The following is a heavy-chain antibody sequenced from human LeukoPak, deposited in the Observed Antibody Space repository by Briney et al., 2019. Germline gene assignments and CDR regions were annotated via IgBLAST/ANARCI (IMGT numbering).Heavy chain of an antibody. CDR1: GFSFSNAW. J-gene: IGHJ4*02. CDR3: AKAVGDTATDCDY. V-gene: IGHV3-15*01. CDR2: IKSKTDGGTA. D-gene: IGHD5-18*01. Sequence: GGSLRLSCAASGFSFSNAWMTWVRQAPGKGLEWVGRIKSKTDGGTADYAAPVKGRFTISRDNSKNTLYLQMNSLRAEDTAVYYCAKAVGDTATDCDYWGQGTLVTVSS.